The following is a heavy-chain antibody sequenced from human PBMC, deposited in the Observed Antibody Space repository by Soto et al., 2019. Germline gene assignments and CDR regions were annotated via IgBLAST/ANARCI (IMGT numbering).Heavy chain of an antibody. D-gene: IGHD2-2*01. V-gene: IGHV4-59*01. Sequence: SETLSLTCSVAGGTISSYYLSWIRQPPGKGLEWIGYIYYRGSTNYNPSLKSRVTISVDTSKNQFSLKLSSVTAADTAVYYCARAVLPATPPFDHWGQGTLVTISS. CDR3: ARAVLPATPPFDH. CDR1: GGTISSYY. J-gene: IGHJ4*02. CDR2: IYYRGST.